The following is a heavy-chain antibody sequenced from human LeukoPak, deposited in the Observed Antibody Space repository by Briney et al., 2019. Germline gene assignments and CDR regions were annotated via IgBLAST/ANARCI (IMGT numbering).Heavy chain of an antibody. J-gene: IGHJ6*03. CDR2: ISDSGGST. Sequence: GGSLRLSCAASGFTFSDFAMIWVRQAPGKGLEWVSAISDSGGSTYYADSVKGRFTISRDNSKNTLYLQMNSLRAEDTAVYYCAKSPVQLERGGVVWYYYYYMDVWGKGTTVTVSS. CDR3: AKSPVQLERGGVVWYYYYYMDV. D-gene: IGHD1-1*01. CDR1: GFTFSDFA. V-gene: IGHV3-23*01.